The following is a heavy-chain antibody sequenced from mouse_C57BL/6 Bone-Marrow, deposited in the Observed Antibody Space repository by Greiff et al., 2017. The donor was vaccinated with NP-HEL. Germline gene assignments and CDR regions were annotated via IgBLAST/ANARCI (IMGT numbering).Heavy chain of an antibody. CDR2: ISYSGST. CDR3: ARSPLWLRRNYYAMDY. D-gene: IGHD2-2*01. V-gene: IGHV3-8*01. J-gene: IGHJ4*01. Sequence: DVQLQESGPGLAKPSQTLSLTCSVTGSSITSDYWTWIRKFPGNKLEYMGYISYSGSTYYNPSLKRRISITRDTSKNQYYLQLNSVTTEDTATYYCARSPLWLRRNYYAMDYWGQGTSVTVSS. CDR1: GSSITSDY.